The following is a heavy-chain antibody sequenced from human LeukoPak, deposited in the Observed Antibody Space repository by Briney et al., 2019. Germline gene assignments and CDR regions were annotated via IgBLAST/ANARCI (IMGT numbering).Heavy chain of an antibody. J-gene: IGHJ3*01. V-gene: IGHV3-33*06. CDR2: IWYDGSNK. Sequence: GRTLRLSCAASGFTFSSYGMHWVRQARGKGLEWVAVIWYDGSNKYYADSVKGRFTISRDNSKNTLYLQMNSLRAEDTAVYYCAKDYDAFDFWGQGTMVTVSS. CDR1: GFTFSSYG. CDR3: AKDYDAFDF.